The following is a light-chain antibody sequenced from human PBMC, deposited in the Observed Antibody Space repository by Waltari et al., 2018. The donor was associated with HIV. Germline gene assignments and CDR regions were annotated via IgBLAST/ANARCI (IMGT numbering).Light chain of an antibody. Sequence: QSVLTQPPSVSGAPGQRVTISCTGSTSNIGADYDVHWYQQIPGTAPKLLISGNKNRPSGVPDRFSASKSGTSASLTITGLQAEDEADYFCQSYDITLSAFVVFGGGTKLTVL. J-gene: IGLJ2*01. V-gene: IGLV1-40*01. CDR2: GNK. CDR3: QSYDITLSAFVV. CDR1: TSNIGADYD.